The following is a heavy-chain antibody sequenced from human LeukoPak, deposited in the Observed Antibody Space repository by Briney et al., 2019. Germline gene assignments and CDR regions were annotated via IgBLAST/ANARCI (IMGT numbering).Heavy chain of an antibody. V-gene: IGHV3-30*03. CDR3: ARLPGNCSSTSCYTEAFDI. J-gene: IGHJ3*02. Sequence: GGSLRLSCAASGFTFSSYGMHWVRQAPGKGLEWVAVISYDGSNKYYADSVKGRFTISRDNSKNTLYLQMNSLRAEDTAAYYCARLPGNCSSTSCYTEAFDIWGQGTMVTVSS. CDR2: ISYDGSNK. D-gene: IGHD2-2*02. CDR1: GFTFSSYG.